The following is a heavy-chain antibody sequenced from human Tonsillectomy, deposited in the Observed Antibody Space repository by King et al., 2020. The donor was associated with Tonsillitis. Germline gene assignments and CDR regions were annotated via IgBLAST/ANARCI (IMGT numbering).Heavy chain of an antibody. D-gene: IGHD3-3*01. CDR2: INRSGRT. Sequence: VQLQQWGAGLLKPSETLSLTCAVYGGSLSGYYWSWIRQPPGKGLEWIGEINRSGRTNCNPSLKSRVTISVDTSKNHISLKLSSVTAADTAVYYCAREDLENDVFDIWGQGTMVTVSS. J-gene: IGHJ3*02. V-gene: IGHV4-34*01. CDR3: AREDLENDVFDI. CDR1: GGSLSGYY.